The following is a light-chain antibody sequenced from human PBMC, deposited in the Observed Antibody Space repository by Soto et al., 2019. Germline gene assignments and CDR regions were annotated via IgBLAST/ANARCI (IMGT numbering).Light chain of an antibody. Sequence: QSALTQPASVSGSPGQSITISCTGTSSDVGGYNYVSWYQQHPGKAPKLMIYEVSNRPSGVSNRFSGSKSGNTASLTISGLQAEDEADYHCSSYTSSSTSCVFGTGTKLTVL. CDR2: EVS. CDR1: SSDVGGYNY. V-gene: IGLV2-14*01. J-gene: IGLJ1*01. CDR3: SSYTSSSTSCV.